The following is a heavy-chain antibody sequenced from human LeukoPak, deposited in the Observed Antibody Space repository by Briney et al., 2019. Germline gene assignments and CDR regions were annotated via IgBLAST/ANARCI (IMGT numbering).Heavy chain of an antibody. CDR1: GFTFSSYS. V-gene: IGHV3-21*04. J-gene: IGHJ4*02. Sequence: PGGSLRLSCAASGFTFSSYSMNWVRQAPGKGLEWVSSISSSSSYIYYADSVKGRFTISRDNSKNTLYLQMNSLRAEDTAVYYCAKGRYGYGGVLDDYWGQGTLVTVSS. D-gene: IGHD5-18*01. CDR3: AKGRYGYGGVLDDY. CDR2: ISSSSSYI.